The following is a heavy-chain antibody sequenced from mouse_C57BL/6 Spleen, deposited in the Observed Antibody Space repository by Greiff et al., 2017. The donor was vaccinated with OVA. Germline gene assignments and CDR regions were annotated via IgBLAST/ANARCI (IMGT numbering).Heavy chain of an antibody. CDR3: ARSITTGGAY. J-gene: IGHJ3*01. V-gene: IGHV1-69*01. Sequence: VQLQQPGAELVMPGASVKLSCKASGYTFTSYWMHWVKQRPGQGLEWIGEIDPSDSYTNYNQKFKGKSTLTVDKSSSTAYMQLSSLTSEDSAVYYCARSITTGGAYWGQGTLVTVSA. D-gene: IGHD1-1*01. CDR2: IDPSDSYT. CDR1: GYTFTSYW.